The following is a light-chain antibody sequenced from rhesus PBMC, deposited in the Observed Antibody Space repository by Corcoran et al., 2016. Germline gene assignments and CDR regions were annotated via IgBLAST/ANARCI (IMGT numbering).Light chain of an antibody. CDR2: DAS. CDR3: QQGYSPPYS. CDR1: QGISRW. J-gene: IGKJ2*01. V-gene: IGKV1-18*01. Sequence: DIQMTQSPSSLSASVGDKVTITCRASQGISRWLAWYQQKPGTAPDLLVYDASNLQSGVPSRFSGSGSGTDYTLTIRSLQPEDFTTYYCQQGYSPPYSFGQGTKVEIK.